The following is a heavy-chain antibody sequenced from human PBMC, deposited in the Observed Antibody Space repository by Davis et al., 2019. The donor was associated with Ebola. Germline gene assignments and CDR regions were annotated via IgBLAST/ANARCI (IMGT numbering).Heavy chain of an antibody. Sequence: SGPPLVTPTQTLTLTCTFSVFSLSTTGVGVGWFRQPLGKALEWLALTYWDDDKRYSPSLKSRLTITKDTSKNQVVLTMTNMDPVDTATYYCAHRQRTMVRGVIRYYFDYWGQGTLVTVSS. CDR1: VFSLSTTGVG. D-gene: IGHD3-10*01. J-gene: IGHJ4*02. V-gene: IGHV2-5*02. CDR3: AHRQRTMVRGVIRYYFDY. CDR2: TYWDDDK.